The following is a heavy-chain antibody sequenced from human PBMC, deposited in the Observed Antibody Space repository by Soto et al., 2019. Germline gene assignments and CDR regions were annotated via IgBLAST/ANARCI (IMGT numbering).Heavy chain of an antibody. CDR2: INPSGGST. J-gene: IGHJ5*02. D-gene: IGHD6-13*01. V-gene: IGHV1-46*01. CDR3: AREGIAANWFDP. Sequence: GASVKVSCKASGGTFSSYAISWVRQALGQGLEWMGIINPSGGSTSYAQKFQGRVTMTRDTSTSTVYMELSSLRSEDTAVYYCAREGIAANWFDPWGQGTLVTVSS. CDR1: GGTFSSYA.